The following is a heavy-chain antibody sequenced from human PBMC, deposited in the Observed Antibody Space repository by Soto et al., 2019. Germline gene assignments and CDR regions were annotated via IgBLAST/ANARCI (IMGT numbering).Heavy chain of an antibody. CDR3: ARDLVEMATTTYYYYYGMDV. CDR2: IIPIFGTA. Sequence: SVKVSCKASGGTFSSYAISLVRQAPGQGLEWMGGIIPIFGTANYAQKFQGRVTITADKSTSTAYMELSSLRSEDTAVYYCARDLVEMATTTYYYYYGMDVWGQGTTVTVSS. J-gene: IGHJ6*02. CDR1: GGTFSSYA. V-gene: IGHV1-69*06. D-gene: IGHD5-12*01.